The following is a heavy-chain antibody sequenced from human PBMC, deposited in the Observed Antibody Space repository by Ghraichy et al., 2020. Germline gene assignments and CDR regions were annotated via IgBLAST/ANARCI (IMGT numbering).Heavy chain of an antibody. Sequence: GGSLRLSCAASGFTVSSNYMSWVRQAPGKGLEWVSVIYSGGSTYYADSVKGRFTISRDNSKNTLYLQMNSLRAEDTAVYYCARVQEGTYCGGDCYFDYWGQGTLVTVSS. CDR1: GFTVSSNY. CDR3: ARVQEGTYCGGDCYFDY. D-gene: IGHD2-21*02. J-gene: IGHJ4*02. CDR2: IYSGGST. V-gene: IGHV3-53*01.